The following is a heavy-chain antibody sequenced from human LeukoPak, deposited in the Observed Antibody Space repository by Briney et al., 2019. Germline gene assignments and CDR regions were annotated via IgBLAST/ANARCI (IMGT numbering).Heavy chain of an antibody. CDR1: DGSVSSVGYY. J-gene: IGHJ4*02. CDR2: IYYSGTT. Sequence: SETLSLTCTVSDGSVSSVGYYWGWIRQPPGKGLEWIGSIYYSGTTYYNPSLASRVTIFVDTSKNQFSLRLSSVTAADTAVYYCARRDQAIDYWGQGTLVTVSS. CDR3: ARRDQAIDY. V-gene: IGHV4-39*01. D-gene: IGHD5-24*01.